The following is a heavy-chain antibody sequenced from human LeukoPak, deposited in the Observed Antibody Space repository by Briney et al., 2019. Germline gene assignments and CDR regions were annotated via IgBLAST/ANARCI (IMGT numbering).Heavy chain of an antibody. D-gene: IGHD2-15*01. CDR1: GFTVSSNY. CDR3: AKDRARYCSGGRCPRAFDI. V-gene: IGHV3-53*01. J-gene: IGHJ3*02. CDR2: IYSGGST. Sequence: GGSLRLSCAASGFTVSSNYMSWVRQAPGKGLEWVSVIYSGGSTYYADSVKGRFTVSRDNSKNTLYLQMNGLRGDDTAVYYCAKDRARYCSGGRCPRAFDIWGQGTMVTVSS.